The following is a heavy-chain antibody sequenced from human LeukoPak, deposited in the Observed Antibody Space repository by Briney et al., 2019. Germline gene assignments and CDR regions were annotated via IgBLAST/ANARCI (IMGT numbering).Heavy chain of an antibody. CDR3: ARDAGWQQLPGGY. V-gene: IGHV1-2*06. J-gene: IGHJ4*02. CDR2: INPNSGGT. D-gene: IGHD6-13*01. CDR1: GYTFTGYY. Sequence: ASVKVSCKASGYTFTGYYMHWVRQAPGQGLEWMGRINPNSGGTNYAQKFQGRVTMTRDTSISTAYMELSRLRSDDTAVYYCARDAGWQQLPGGYWGQGTLVTVSS.